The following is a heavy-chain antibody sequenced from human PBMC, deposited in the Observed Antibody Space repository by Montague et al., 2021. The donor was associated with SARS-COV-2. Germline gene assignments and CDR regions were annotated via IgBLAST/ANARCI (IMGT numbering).Heavy chain of an antibody. V-gene: IGHV4-39*02. CDR1: GGSISTYYY. D-gene: IGHD2-15*01. Sequence: SETLSLTCTVSGGSISTYYYWGWIRQPPGEGLEWSGSIYYGGSTYYNPSLKSRGTISVDTSMNHFSLKLSSVTAADTAVYYCSRDQGVYCSGGSCYNFDYWGQGTLVTVSS. CDR3: SRDQGVYCSGGSCYNFDY. J-gene: IGHJ4*02. CDR2: IYYGGST.